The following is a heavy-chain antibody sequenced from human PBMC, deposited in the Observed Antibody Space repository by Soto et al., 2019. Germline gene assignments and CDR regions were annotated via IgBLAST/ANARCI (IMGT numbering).Heavy chain of an antibody. D-gene: IGHD6-19*01. CDR2: IKSKTDGGTT. CDR3: TTRGGMAVAVTLPFNDY. Sequence: EVQLVESGGGLVKPGGSLRLSCAASGFTFSNAWMNWVRQAPGKGLEWVGRIKSKTDGGTTDYAAPVKGSFTISRDDSKNPLYLQMNSLKTEDTAVYYCTTRGGMAVAVTLPFNDYWGQGTLVTVSS. V-gene: IGHV3-15*07. CDR1: GFTFSNAW. J-gene: IGHJ4*02.